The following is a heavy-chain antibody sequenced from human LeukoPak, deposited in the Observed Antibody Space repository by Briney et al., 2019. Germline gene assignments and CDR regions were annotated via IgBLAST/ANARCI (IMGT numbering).Heavy chain of an antibody. Sequence: SETLSLTCTVSGGSISSGSYYWSWIRQPAGKGLEWIGRIYTSGSTNYNPSLKSRVTMSVDTSKNQFSLNLNSVTAADTAVYYCARGPTTVTRAFDYWGQGTLVTVSS. CDR1: GGSISSGSYY. CDR2: IYTSGST. J-gene: IGHJ4*02. V-gene: IGHV4-61*02. D-gene: IGHD4-17*01. CDR3: ARGPTTVTRAFDY.